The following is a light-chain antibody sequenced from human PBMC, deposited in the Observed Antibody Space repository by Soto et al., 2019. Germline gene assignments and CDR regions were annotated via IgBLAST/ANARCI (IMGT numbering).Light chain of an antibody. CDR2: DVS. CDR1: SSDVGGYDY. Sequence: QSVLTQPASVSESPGQSVTISCTGTSSDVGGYDYVSWYQQHPGKAPQRLIYDVSIRPSGVSDRFSGSKSGNTASLTISGLQAEDEADYYCNSYTSSSTVAFGGGTKLTVL. J-gene: IGLJ2*01. CDR3: NSYTSSSTVA. V-gene: IGLV2-14*01.